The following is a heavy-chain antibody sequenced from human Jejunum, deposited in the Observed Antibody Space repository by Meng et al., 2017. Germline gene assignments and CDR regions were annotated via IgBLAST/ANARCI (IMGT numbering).Heavy chain of an antibody. CDR3: ASNSGI. CDR1: GPTFNSDW. J-gene: IGHJ4*02. CDR2: INSDGSST. Sequence: GESLKISCAASGPTFNSDWMYWARQAPGKGLVWLSRINSDGSSTNYADSVKGRFTISRDNAKNTLYLQMSSLRAEDTAVYYCASNSGIWGQGTLVTGAS. D-gene: IGHD1-26*01. V-gene: IGHV3-74*01.